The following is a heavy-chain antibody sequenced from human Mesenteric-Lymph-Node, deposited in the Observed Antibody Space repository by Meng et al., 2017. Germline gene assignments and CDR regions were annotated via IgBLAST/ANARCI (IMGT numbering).Heavy chain of an antibody. CDR1: GGSISRSDW. CDR2: TSHSGST. V-gene: IGHV4-4*02. J-gene: IGHJ4*02. D-gene: IGHD3-10*01. CDR3: ASSMVRGVTAG. Sequence: VQLQGAGPGLVKPSETLSLPCAVSGGSISRSDWWSWVRQPPGKGLEWIGETSHSGSTNYSPSLKSRVTISVDKSKNQFSLKLSSVTAADTAVYYCASSMVRGVTAGWGQGTLVTVSS.